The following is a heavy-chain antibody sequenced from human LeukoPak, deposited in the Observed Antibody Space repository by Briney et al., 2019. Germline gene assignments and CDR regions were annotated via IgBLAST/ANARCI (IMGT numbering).Heavy chain of an antibody. CDR3: ARAAYDSSGYYYVADY. Sequence: SETLSLTCTVSGGSISSYYWSWTRQPAGKGLEWIGRIYSSGSTNYNPSLKSRVTMSVDTSKNQFSLKLSSVTAADTAVYYCARAAYDSSGYYYVADYWGQGTLVTVSS. CDR2: IYSSGST. D-gene: IGHD3-22*01. CDR1: GGSISSYY. J-gene: IGHJ4*02. V-gene: IGHV4-4*07.